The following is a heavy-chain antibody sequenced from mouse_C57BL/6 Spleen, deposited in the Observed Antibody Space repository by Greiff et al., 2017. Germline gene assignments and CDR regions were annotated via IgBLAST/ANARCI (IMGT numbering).Heavy chain of an antibody. V-gene: IGHV1-64*01. CDR3: AKGGEGAWFAY. CDR2: IHPNSGST. Sequence: VQLQQPGAELVKPGASVTLSCKAFGYTFTSYWMHWVKQRPGQGLEWIGMIHPNSGSTNYNEKFKSKATLTVDKSSSTAYMQLSSLTSEDSAVYYCAKGGEGAWFAYWGQGTLVTVAA. CDR1: GYTFTSYW. J-gene: IGHJ3*01.